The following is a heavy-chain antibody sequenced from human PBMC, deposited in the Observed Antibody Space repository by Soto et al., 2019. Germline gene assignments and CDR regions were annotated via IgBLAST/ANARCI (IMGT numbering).Heavy chain of an antibody. J-gene: IGHJ4*02. D-gene: IGHD2-15*01. Sequence: QVQLVQTGAEVNKPGASVKVSCKASGYTFTSYDINWVRQATGQGLEWMGWMNPNIGNTGYEQKFQGRVTMTKNTSLSTAYMELSSLRSEDTAVYYSARAKYCSGGSFYLSCWGQGHLVTVST. CDR1: GYTFTSYD. CDR3: ARAKYCSGGSFYLSC. V-gene: IGHV1-8*01. CDR2: MNPNIGNT.